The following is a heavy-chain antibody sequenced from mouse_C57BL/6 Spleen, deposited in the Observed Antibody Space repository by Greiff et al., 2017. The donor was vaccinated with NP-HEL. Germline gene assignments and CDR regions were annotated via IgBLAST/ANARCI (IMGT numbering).Heavy chain of an antibody. D-gene: IGHD2-4*01. Sequence: VKLMESGAELVKPGASVKISCKASGYAFSSYWMNWVKQRPGKGLEWIGQIYPGDGDTNYNGKFKGKATLTADKSSSTAYMQLSSLTSEDSAVYFCAKDYDGNYFDYWGQGTTLTVSS. V-gene: IGHV1-80*01. CDR2: IYPGDGDT. CDR3: AKDYDGNYFDY. J-gene: IGHJ2*01. CDR1: GYAFSSYW.